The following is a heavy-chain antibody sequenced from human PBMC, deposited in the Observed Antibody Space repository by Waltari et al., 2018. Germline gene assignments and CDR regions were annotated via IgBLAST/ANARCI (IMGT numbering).Heavy chain of an antibody. Sequence: QVQLQQWGAGLLKPSETLSLTCAVYGGSFSGYYWSWIRQPPGKGLEWIGEINHSGSTNYHPSLKRRVTISVDTSKNQFSRKLSAVTAADTAVYYCAREGYSSGWYYFDYWGQGTLVTVSS. J-gene: IGHJ4*02. CDR1: GGSFSGYY. D-gene: IGHD6-19*01. V-gene: IGHV4-34*01. CDR3: AREGYSSGWYYFDY. CDR2: INHSGST.